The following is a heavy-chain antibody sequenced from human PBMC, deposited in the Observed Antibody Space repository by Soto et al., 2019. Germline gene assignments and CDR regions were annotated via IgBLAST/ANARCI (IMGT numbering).Heavy chain of an antibody. CDR3: ATNYDSSGYFDY. Sequence: SETLSLTCAVYGGSFSGYYWSWIRQPPGKGLEWIGEINHSGSTNYNPSLKSRVTISVDTSKNQFSLKLSSVTAADTAVYYCATNYDSSGYFDYWGQGTLVTVSS. J-gene: IGHJ4*02. CDR1: GGSFSGYY. V-gene: IGHV4-34*01. D-gene: IGHD3-22*01. CDR2: INHSGST.